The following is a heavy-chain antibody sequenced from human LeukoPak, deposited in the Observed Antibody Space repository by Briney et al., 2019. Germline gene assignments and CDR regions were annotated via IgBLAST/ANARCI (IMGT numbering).Heavy chain of an antibody. CDR1: GFTFSSYA. V-gene: IGHV3-23*01. J-gene: IGHJ6*02. Sequence: GGSLRLSCAASGFTFSSYAMSWVRQARGKGLEWVSAISGSGGSTYYADSVKGRFTISRDNSKNTLYLQMNSLRAEDTAVYYCAKDVRNSFAAYGMDVWGQGTTVTVSS. CDR2: ISGSGGST. CDR3: AKDVRNSFAAYGMDV. D-gene: IGHD2-21*01.